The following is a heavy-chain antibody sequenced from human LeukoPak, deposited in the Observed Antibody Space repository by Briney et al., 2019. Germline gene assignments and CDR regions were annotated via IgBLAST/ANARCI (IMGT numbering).Heavy chain of an antibody. CDR1: GGSISSYY. CDR2: IYYSGST. D-gene: IGHD4-17*01. J-gene: IGHJ3*02. V-gene: IGHV4-59*01. Sequence: SETLSLTCTVSGGSISSYYWSWIRQPPGKGLEWIGYIYYSGSTNYNPSLKSRVTISVDTSKNQFSLKLSSVTAADTAVYYCAREPHDYGDYRLAFDIWGQGTMVTVSS. CDR3: AREPHDYGDYRLAFDI.